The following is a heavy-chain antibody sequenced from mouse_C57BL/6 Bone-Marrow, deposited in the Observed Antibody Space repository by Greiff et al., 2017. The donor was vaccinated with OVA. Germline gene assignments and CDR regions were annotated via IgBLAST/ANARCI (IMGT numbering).Heavy chain of an antibody. Sequence: VQLQQSGPVLVKPGPSVKISCKASGFTFTDYYMPWVKQSHGKSLEWLGLVYPSNGGTSYNQKFKGKATLTVDTSSSTAYMELHSRTAEDSAVYYCSYDDRYAMDYWGQGTSVTVSS. CDR3: SYDDRYAMDY. J-gene: IGHJ4*01. CDR1: GFTFTDYY. CDR2: VYPSNGGT. V-gene: IGHV1-36*01. D-gene: IGHD2-12*01.